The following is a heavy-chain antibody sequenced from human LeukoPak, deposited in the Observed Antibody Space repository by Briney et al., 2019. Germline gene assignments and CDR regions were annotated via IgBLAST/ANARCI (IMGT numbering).Heavy chain of an antibody. CDR3: ARRGYSSGWGFDY. CDR2: IYYSGST. J-gene: IGHJ4*02. Sequence: SETLSLTCTVSGGSISSSSYYWGWIRQPPGKGLEWIGSIYYSGSTYYNPSLKSRVTISVDTSKNQFSLKLSSVTAADTAVYYCARRGYSSGWGFDYWGQGTLVTVSS. D-gene: IGHD6-19*01. CDR1: GGSISSSSYY. V-gene: IGHV4-39*01.